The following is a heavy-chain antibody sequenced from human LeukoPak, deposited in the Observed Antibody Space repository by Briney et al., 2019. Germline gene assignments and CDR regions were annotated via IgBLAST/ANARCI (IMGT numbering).Heavy chain of an antibody. D-gene: IGHD2-2*01. V-gene: IGHV1-18*01. CDR3: ARDLVVVPAASMDV. CDR1: GYTFTSYG. CDR2: ISAYNGNT. Sequence: ASVEVSCKASGYTFTSYGISWVRQAPGQGLEWMGWISAYNGNTNYAQKLQGRVTMTTDTSTSTAYMELRSLRSDDTAVYYCARDLVVVPAASMDVWGQGTTVAVSS. J-gene: IGHJ6*02.